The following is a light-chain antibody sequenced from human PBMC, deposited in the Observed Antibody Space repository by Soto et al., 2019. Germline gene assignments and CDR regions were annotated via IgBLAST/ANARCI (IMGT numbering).Light chain of an antibody. J-gene: IGLJ7*01. CDR2: VNGGGSH. CDR1: SGHSNYA. Sequence: QPVLTQSPSASASLGASVKLTCTLSSGHSNYASECHQQQPEKDPGSLMKVNGGGSHFKGDGIPDRFSGSSSGAERYLFISSLQSEDEADYYCQTWGTGSAIVVFGGGTQLTVL. V-gene: IGLV4-69*01. CDR3: QTWGTGSAIVV.